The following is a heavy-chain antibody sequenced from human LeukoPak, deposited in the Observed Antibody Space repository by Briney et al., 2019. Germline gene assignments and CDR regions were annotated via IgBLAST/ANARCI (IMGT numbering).Heavy chain of an antibody. D-gene: IGHD4-17*01. Sequence: TGGSLRPSCAASGSTFSSYAISSVRHAPRKGLEWVSSISGSGGSTYYADSVKGRFTISRDNSKNTLYLQMNSLRAEDTAVYHCAKVYGENDACDMWGRGTMVRVS. CDR1: GSTFSSYA. CDR2: ISGSGGST. V-gene: IGHV3-23*01. J-gene: IGHJ3*02. CDR3: AKVYGENDACDM.